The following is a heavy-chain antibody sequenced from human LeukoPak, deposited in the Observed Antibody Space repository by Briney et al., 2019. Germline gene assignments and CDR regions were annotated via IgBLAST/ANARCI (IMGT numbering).Heavy chain of an antibody. V-gene: IGHV4-39*01. CDR2: ISYSGST. D-gene: IGHD3-16*01. J-gene: IGHJ5*02. Sequence: PSEPLSLTCTVSGGSISSSSFYWGWIRQPPGKGLEWLGIISYSGSTYYNPSLKSRVTISVDTSKNQFSLKLSSVTAADTAVYYCARLGRIMITFGGVPPASWFDPWGQGTLVTVSS. CDR1: GGSISSSSFY. CDR3: ARLGRIMITFGGVPPASWFDP.